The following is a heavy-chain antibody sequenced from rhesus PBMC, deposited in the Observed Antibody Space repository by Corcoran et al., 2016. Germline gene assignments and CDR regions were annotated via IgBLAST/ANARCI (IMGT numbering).Heavy chain of an antibody. CDR1: GGSLSDSYR. CDR3: AREKEYSGFYDRSGDY. Sequence: QVQLQASGPGVVKPSETLSLTCAVSGGSLSDSYRWSWIRQPPGKGLEWIGYMNGSSTSTHYNPSLKSRVTISKDTSKNQFSLKRSSVTAADTAVYYCAREKEYSGFYDRSGDYWGQGVLVTVSS. V-gene: IGHV4S10*01. CDR2: MNGSSTST. J-gene: IGHJ4*01. D-gene: IGHD1-44*01.